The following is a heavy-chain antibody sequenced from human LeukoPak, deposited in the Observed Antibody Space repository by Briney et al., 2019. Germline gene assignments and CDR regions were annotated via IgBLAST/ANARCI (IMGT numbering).Heavy chain of an antibody. Sequence: PSETLSLTCAVYGGSFSGYYWSWIRQPPGKGLEWIGEVNHSGSTNYNPSLKSRVTISVDTSKNQFSLKLSSVTAADTAVYYCARDYDFLPNEDAFDIWGQGTMVTVSS. V-gene: IGHV4-34*01. CDR2: VNHSGST. J-gene: IGHJ3*02. CDR1: GGSFSGYY. D-gene: IGHD3-3*01. CDR3: ARDYDFLPNEDAFDI.